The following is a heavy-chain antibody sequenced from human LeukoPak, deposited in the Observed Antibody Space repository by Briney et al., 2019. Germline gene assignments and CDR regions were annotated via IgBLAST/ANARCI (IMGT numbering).Heavy chain of an antibody. Sequence: RGSLRLSCVASGLSISGQWMNWVRQAPGKGLEWVSYIGANSAIYYADSVKGRFTISRDNAKNSLSLQMNSLRDDDTAVYYCAREGYYGAFDIWGQGTMVTVSS. CDR2: IGANSAI. CDR1: GLSISGQW. J-gene: IGHJ3*02. D-gene: IGHD3-10*01. CDR3: AREGYYGAFDI. V-gene: IGHV3-48*02.